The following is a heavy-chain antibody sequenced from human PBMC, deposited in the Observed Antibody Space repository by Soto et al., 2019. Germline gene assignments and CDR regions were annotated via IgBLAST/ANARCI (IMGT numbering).Heavy chain of an antibody. Sequence: SSVNVSCKASVYTFNGYYMHEVRQAAGQGLDGVGIINPSGGSTSYAQKFQGKGTMTRTMSTSTVYMELSSLRSDATAVYYCARETTRGAARPHDAFDIWGQGTMVTVSS. V-gene: IGHV1-46*02. CDR2: INPSGGST. CDR3: ARETTRGAARPHDAFDI. J-gene: IGHJ3*02. CDR1: VYTFNGYY. D-gene: IGHD6-6*01.